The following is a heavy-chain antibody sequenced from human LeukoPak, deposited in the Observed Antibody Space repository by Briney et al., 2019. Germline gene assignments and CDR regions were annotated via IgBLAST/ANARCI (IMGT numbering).Heavy chain of an antibody. CDR1: GFNVSNYY. V-gene: IGHV3-66*03. CDR2: IRDSGEP. J-gene: IGHJ5*02. CDR3: ARDRAVTQDWVEFDP. Sequence: NPGGSLRLSCAGSGFNVSNYYMSWVRQAPGKGLEWVSLIRDSGEPFYADSVRGRFTVSRDNSKNTMYLQMNRLRVEDTAVYFCARDRAVTQDWVEFDPWGQGTLVTVSS. D-gene: IGHD4-17*01.